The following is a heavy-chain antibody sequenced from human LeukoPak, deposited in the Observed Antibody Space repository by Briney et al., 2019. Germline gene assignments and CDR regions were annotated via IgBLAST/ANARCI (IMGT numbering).Heavy chain of an antibody. CDR1: GYSFTDYY. Sequence: ASVKVSCKTSGYSFTDYYMHWVRQAPGQGLEWMGWINPYSGGTSSAQKFQGRVTMTRDTSISTVYMQVSWLTSDDTAIYYCARADRLHGGPYLIGPWGQGTLVTVSP. CDR2: INPYSGGT. J-gene: IGHJ5*02. D-gene: IGHD3-16*01. V-gene: IGHV1-2*02. CDR3: ARADRLHGGPYLIGP.